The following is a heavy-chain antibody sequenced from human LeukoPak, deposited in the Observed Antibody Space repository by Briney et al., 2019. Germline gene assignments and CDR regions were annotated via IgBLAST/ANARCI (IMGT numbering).Heavy chain of an antibody. V-gene: IGHV3-30-3*01. Sequence: GGSLRLSCAASGFTFSSYPMHWVRQAPGKGLEWVAVISYDGSNKYYADSVKGRFTISRDNSKNTLYLQMDSLRAEDTAVYYCARDLNRRVFTDYWGQGTLVTVSS. CDR1: GFTFSSYP. CDR2: ISYDGSNK. J-gene: IGHJ4*02. CDR3: ARDLNRRVFTDY.